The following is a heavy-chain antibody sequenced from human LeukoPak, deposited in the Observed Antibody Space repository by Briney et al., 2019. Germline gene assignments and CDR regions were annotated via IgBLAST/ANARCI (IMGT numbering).Heavy chain of an antibody. CDR3: AGSARYDFWSGYSGRDAFDI. J-gene: IGHJ3*02. D-gene: IGHD3-3*01. V-gene: IGHV4-61*02. CDR2: IYTSGST. Sequence: PSETLSLTCTVSGGSISSGSYYWSWIRQPAGKGLEWIGRIYTSGSTNYNPSLKSRVTISVDTSKNQFSLKLSSVTAADTAVYYCAGSARYDFWSGYSGRDAFDIWGQGTMVTVSS. CDR1: GGSISSGSYY.